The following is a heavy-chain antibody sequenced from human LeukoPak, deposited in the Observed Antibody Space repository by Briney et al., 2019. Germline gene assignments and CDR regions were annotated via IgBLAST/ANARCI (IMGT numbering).Heavy chain of an antibody. J-gene: IGHJ3*02. CDR3: ARDIRWYGSGSEGAFDI. D-gene: IGHD3-10*01. V-gene: IGHV3-74*01. CDR1: GFNFRSYL. CDR2: IKSDGSST. Sequence: QTGGSLRLSCAASGFNFRSYLMHWVRQAPGKGLVWVSRIKSDGSSTSYADSVKGRLTISRDNAKNTLYLQMNSLRAEDTAVYHCARDIRWYGSGSEGAFDIWGQGTMVTVSS.